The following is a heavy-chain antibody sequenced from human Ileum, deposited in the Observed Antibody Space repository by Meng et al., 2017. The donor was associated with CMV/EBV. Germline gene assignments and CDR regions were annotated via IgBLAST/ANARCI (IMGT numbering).Heavy chain of an antibody. CDR1: GFTFNYYW. CDR2: IKSDGSKT. D-gene: IGHD6-6*01. CDR3: TRDAGSSTSMDY. V-gene: IGHV3-74*01. J-gene: IGHJ4*02. Sequence: GGSLRLSCAASGFTFNYYWVHWVRQVPGKGLVWVSRIKSDGSKTKYADSVRGRFTISRDNAKNTLYLEMNTLRVEDTAVYYCTRDAGSSTSMDYWGQGTLVTVSS.